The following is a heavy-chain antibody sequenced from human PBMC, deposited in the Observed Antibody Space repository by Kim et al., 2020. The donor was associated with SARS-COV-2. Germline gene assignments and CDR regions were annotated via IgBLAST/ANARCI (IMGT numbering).Heavy chain of an antibody. CDR3: ATTPLLDEMGAGGYNWFDP. CDR2: FDPEDGET. D-gene: IGHD1-26*01. CDR1: GYTLTELS. V-gene: IGHV1-24*01. J-gene: IGHJ5*02. Sequence: ASVKVSCKVSGYTLTELSMHWVRQAPGKGLEWMGGFDPEDGETIYAQKFQGRVTMTEDTSTDTAYMELSSLRSEDTAVYYCATTPLLDEMGAGGYNWFDPWGQGTLVTVSS.